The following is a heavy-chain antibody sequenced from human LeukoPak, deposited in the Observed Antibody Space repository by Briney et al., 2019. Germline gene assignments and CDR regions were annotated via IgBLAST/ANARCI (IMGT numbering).Heavy chain of an antibody. CDR3: ARDSGGWYSRPYYFDY. D-gene: IGHD6-19*01. CDR2: IYYSGST. V-gene: IGHV4-39*07. CDR1: GGSISSSSYY. J-gene: IGHJ4*02. Sequence: SETLSLTCTVSGGSISSSSYYWGWIRQPPGKGLEWIGSIYYSGSTYYNPSLKSRVTISVDTSKNQFSLKLSSVTAADTAVYYCARDSGGWYSRPYYFDYWGQGTLVTVSS.